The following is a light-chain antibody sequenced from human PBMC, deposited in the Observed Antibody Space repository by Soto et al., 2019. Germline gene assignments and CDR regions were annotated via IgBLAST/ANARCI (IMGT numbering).Light chain of an antibody. J-gene: IGKJ3*01. CDR2: GAS. CDR1: QSVSSN. V-gene: IGKV3D-15*01. Sequence: EIVMTQSPATLSVSPGERATLSCRASQSVSSNLAWYQQKPGQAPRLLIYGASIRATGIPARFSGSGSGTEFTLTISSLQSEDFAVYYCQQYNNWPPPFTFGPGTKVDIK. CDR3: QQYNNWPPPFT.